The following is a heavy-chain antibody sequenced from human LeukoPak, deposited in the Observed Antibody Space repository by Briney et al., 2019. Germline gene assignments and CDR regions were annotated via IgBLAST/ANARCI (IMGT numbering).Heavy chain of an antibody. CDR1: GFTFDGYG. CDR2: INWIGDTT. V-gene: IGHV3-20*04. J-gene: IGHJ1*01. Sequence: GGSLRLSCAASGFTFDGYGMTWVRQVPGKGLEWIAEINWIGDTTRYGDSVKGRFTISRDNAKNSLDLQINSLRVEDTAFYYCATNPPGRTYLQDWGQGTLVTVSS. D-gene: IGHD1-1*01. CDR3: ATNPPGRTYLQD.